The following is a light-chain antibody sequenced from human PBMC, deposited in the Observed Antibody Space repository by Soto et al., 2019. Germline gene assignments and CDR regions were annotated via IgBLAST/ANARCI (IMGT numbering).Light chain of an antibody. CDR2: EVT. CDR3: TSHAGINNVV. CDR1: SSDVGGYNY. Sequence: QSALTQPPSASGSPGQSVTISCTGTSSDVGGYNYVSWYQQHLGKAPKLMIYEVTKRPSGVPDRFSGSKSGNTASLTVSGLQAEDEADYYCTSHAGINNVVFGGGIKLTVL. J-gene: IGLJ2*01. V-gene: IGLV2-8*01.